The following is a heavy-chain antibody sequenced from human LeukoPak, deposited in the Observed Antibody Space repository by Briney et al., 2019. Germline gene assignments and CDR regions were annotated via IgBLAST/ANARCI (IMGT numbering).Heavy chain of an antibody. D-gene: IGHD6-13*01. J-gene: IGHJ4*02. CDR2: IYPGDSDT. CDR3: ARRSYSSNHPGY. CDR1: GYSFSSYW. V-gene: IGHV5-51*01. Sequence: GESLKISCQGSGYSFSSYWIAWVRQMPGKGLEWIGTIYPGDSDTQYSPSFQGQVTISADKSISTAYLQWSSLKASDTAMYYCARRSYSSNHPGYWGQGTLVTVSS.